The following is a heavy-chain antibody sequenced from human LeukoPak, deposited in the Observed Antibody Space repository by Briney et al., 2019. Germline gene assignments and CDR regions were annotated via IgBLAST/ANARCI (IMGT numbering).Heavy chain of an antibody. CDR1: GYTFTSYG. Sequence: ASVEVSCKASGYTFTSYGISWVRQAPGQGLEWMGWISAYNGNTNYAQKLQGRVTMTTDTSTSTAYMELRSLRSDDTAVYYCARTEVGASPSAFDIWGQGTMVTVSS. CDR2: ISAYNGNT. CDR3: ARTEVGASPSAFDI. J-gene: IGHJ3*02. V-gene: IGHV1-18*01. D-gene: IGHD1-26*01.